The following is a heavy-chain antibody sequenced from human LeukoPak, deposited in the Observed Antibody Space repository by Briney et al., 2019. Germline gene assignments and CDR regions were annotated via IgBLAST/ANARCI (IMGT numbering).Heavy chain of an antibody. CDR3: AGEGGGQFEGDY. J-gene: IGHJ4*02. CDR1: GFTLKTLV. CDR2: IWCDGSCK. Sequence: PRGSLCLSCAASGFTLKTLVMHWVGQAPGKGLEWVAVIWCDGSCKYYADSVKGRFTISRDNSKNTLYLQMNSLRAEDTAVYYCAGEGGGQFEGDYWGRETLVSVSS. V-gene: IGHV3-33*01. D-gene: IGHD3-16*01.